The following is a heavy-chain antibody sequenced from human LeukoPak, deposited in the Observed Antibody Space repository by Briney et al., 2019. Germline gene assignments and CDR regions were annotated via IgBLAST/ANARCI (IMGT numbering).Heavy chain of an antibody. V-gene: IGHV4-61*02. CDR2: IYTSGST. D-gene: IGHD6-13*01. Sequence: PSQTLSLTCTVSGGSISSGSYYWSWIRQPAGKGLEWIGRIYTSGSTNYNPSLKSRVTISVDTSKNQFSLKLSSVTAADTAVYYCAAAPLLRIAAAGAEYFQHWGQGTLVTVFS. J-gene: IGHJ1*01. CDR3: AAAPLLRIAAAGAEYFQH. CDR1: GGSISSGSYY.